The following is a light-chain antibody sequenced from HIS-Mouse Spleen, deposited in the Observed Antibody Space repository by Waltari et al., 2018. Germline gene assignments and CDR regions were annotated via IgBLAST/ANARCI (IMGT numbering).Light chain of an antibody. CDR3: YSTDSSGNHRV. J-gene: IGLJ2*01. CDR2: EGS. V-gene: IGLV3-10*01. Sequence: SYELTQPPSVSVSPGQTARITCSGDALPKKYAYWYQQKSGQAPVLVIYEGSKRPSGIPERFSGSSSGKMATLTISGAQVEDEADYYCYSTDSSGNHRVFGGGTKLTVL. CDR1: ALPKKY.